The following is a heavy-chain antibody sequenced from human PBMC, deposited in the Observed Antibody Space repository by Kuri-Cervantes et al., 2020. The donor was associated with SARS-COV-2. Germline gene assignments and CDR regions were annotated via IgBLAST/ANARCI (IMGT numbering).Heavy chain of an antibody. CDR2: IHWDDNK. Sequence: SGPTLVKPTQTLTLTCTFSGFSLTTSEVGVGWIRQPPGKALEWLALIHWDDNKYYGPSLKSRLTITKDTSKNQVVLTMTNMDPVDTATYYCARFPAARVSNDYWGQGTLVTVSS. V-gene: IGHV2-5*05. CDR3: ARFPAARVSNDY. D-gene: IGHD6-6*01. J-gene: IGHJ4*02. CDR1: GFSLTTSEVG.